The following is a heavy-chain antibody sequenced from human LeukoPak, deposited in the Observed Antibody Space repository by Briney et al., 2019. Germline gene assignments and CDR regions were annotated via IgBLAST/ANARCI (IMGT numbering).Heavy chain of an antibody. J-gene: IGHJ4*02. V-gene: IGHV1-69*01. Sequence: SVKVSCKASGGTFSSYAISWVRQAPGQGLEWMGGIIPIFGTANYAQKFQGRVTITADESTSTAYMELSSLRSEDTAVYYCALRRYCSGGSCHSGNYWGQGTLVTVSS. CDR2: IIPIFGTA. D-gene: IGHD2-15*01. CDR1: GGTFSSYA. CDR3: ALRRYCSGGSCHSGNY.